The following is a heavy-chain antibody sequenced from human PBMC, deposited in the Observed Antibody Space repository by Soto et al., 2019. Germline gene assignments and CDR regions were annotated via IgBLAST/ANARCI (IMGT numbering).Heavy chain of an antibody. CDR1: GVTVSNNY. CDR3: ARDTYGDY. V-gene: IGHV3-66*01. J-gene: IGHJ4*02. Sequence: EVQLVESGGGLVQPGGSLRLSCAASGVTVSNNYMSWVRQAPGKGLEWVSVIYSGGRTYYADSVKGRFIISRDSSKNTLYLQMNSLRAEDTAVYYRARDTYGDYRGQGTLVTVSS. D-gene: IGHD4-17*01. CDR2: IYSGGRT.